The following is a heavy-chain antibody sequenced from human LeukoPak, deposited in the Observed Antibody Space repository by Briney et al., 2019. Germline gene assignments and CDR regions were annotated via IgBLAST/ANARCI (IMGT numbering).Heavy chain of an antibody. CDR3: ARVLSGSWDWFDP. D-gene: IGHD3-22*01. CDR1: GFTFSSYA. Sequence: GGSLRLSCAASGFTFSSYAMSWVRQAPGKGLVWVSRINTDGSRITYADSVKGRFTISRDNAMNTVYLQMNSLRAEDTAVYYCARVLSGSWDWFDPWGQGTLVTVSS. CDR2: INTDGSRI. V-gene: IGHV3-74*01. J-gene: IGHJ5*02.